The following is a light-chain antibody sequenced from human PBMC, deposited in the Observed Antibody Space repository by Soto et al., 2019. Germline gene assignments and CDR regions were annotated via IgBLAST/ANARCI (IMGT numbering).Light chain of an antibody. CDR3: QQFGSSPGFT. CDR1: QSINSRY. CDR2: GAS. V-gene: IGKV3-20*01. Sequence: EIVLTQSPGTLSLSPGERATLSCRASQSINSRYLAWYQQKAGQAPRLLIYGASSRATGIPDRFSGSGSGIDFTLTISGLEPEDFAVYYCQQFGSSPGFTFGPGTKVDIK. J-gene: IGKJ3*01.